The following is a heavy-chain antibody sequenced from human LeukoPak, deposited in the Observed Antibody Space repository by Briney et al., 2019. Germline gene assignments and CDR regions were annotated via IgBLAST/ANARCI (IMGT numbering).Heavy chain of an antibody. D-gene: IGHD4-17*01. CDR3: ARAPDYGDYYFDY. Sequence: ASVKVSCKASGYTFTNYAIHWVRQAPGQRLEWMGWINAGNGNSKYSQEFQDRVTITKDTSASTAYMELSSLRSEDMAVYYCARAPDYGDYYFDYWGQGTLVAVS. CDR1: GYTFTNYA. CDR2: INAGNGNS. V-gene: IGHV1-3*03. J-gene: IGHJ4*02.